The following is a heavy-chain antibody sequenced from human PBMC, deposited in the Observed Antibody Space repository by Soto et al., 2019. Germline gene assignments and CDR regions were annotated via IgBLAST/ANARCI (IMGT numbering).Heavy chain of an antibody. Sequence: QEQLVQSGAEVKKPASSVKVSCKDSGGLFSSFAISWVRQAPGQGLEWMGGIIPVFGTTNYAQKFQGRVTITADESTNTAYMELSSLTSDDTAMYYCARGGGPYVWFNEFWGQGTQVTVSS. D-gene: IGHD3-16*01. J-gene: IGHJ4*02. V-gene: IGHV1-69*01. CDR3: ARGGGPYVWFNEF. CDR2: IIPVFGTT. CDR1: GGLFSSFA.